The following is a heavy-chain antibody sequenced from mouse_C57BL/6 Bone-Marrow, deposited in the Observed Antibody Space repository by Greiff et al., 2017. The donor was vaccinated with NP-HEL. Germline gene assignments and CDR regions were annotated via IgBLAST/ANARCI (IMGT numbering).Heavy chain of an antibody. CDR1: GYTFTSYG. CDR3: ARDPSYAMDY. V-gene: IGHV1-81*01. Sequence: VQLQQSGAELARPGASVKLSCKASGYTFTSYGISWVKQRTGQGLEWIGEIYPRSGNTYYNEKFKGKATLTADKSSSTAYLELRSLTSEDSAVYFCARDPSYAMDYWGQGTSVTVSS. J-gene: IGHJ4*01. CDR2: IYPRSGNT.